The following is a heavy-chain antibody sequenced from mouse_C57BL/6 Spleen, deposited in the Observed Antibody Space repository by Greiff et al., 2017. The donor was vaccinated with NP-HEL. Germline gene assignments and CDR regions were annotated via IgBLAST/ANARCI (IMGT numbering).Heavy chain of an antibody. CDR2: IYPGDGDT. J-gene: IGHJ4*01. D-gene: IGHD3-3*01. V-gene: IGHV1-82*01. CDR3: ARRGDHHYAMDY. CDR1: GYAFSSSW. Sequence: VQLQQSGPELVKPGASVKISCKASGYAFSSSWMNWVKQRPGKGLEWIGRIYPGDGDTNYNGKFKGKATLTADKSSSTAYMQLSSLTSEDSAVYFCARRGDHHYAMDYWGQGTSVTVSS.